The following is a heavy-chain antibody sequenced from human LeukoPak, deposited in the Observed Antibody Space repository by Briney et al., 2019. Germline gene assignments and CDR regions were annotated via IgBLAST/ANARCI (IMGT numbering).Heavy chain of an antibody. CDR2: IYYSGST. Sequence: SETLSLTCTVSGGSISSRNYYWGWIRQPPGKGLEWVGSIYYSGSTYYNPSLKSRVTISVDSSQNQLSLKVTSVTAADTAVYYCARGGTAPDYWGQGTLVTVSS. V-gene: IGHV4-39*07. D-gene: IGHD1/OR15-1a*01. CDR3: ARGGTAPDY. CDR1: GGSISSRNYY. J-gene: IGHJ4*02.